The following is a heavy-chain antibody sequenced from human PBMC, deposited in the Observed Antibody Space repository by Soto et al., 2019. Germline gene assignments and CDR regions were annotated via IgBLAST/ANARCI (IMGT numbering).Heavy chain of an antibody. D-gene: IGHD6-6*01. CDR2: IYYSGST. V-gene: IGHV4-39*01. J-gene: IGHJ4*02. CDR1: GGSISSSSYY. Sequence: ETLSLTCTVSGGSISSSSYYWGWIRQPPGKGLEWIGSIYYSGSTYYNPSLKSRVTISVDTSKNQFSLKLSSVTAADTAVYYCARHGYSSSYHFDYWGQGTLVTVSS. CDR3: ARHGYSSSYHFDY.